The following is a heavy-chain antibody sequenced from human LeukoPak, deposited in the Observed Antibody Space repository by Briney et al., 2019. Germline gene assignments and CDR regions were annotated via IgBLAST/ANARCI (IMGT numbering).Heavy chain of an antibody. V-gene: IGHV4-59*08. CDR3: ARTYYYDSSGYYGPLVYFDY. CDR2: IYYSGST. Sequence: SETLSLTCTVSGGSISSYCWSWVRQPPGKGLEWIGYIYYSGSTDYNPSLKSRVTISVDTSKNQFSLKLSSVTAADTAVYYCARTYYYDSSGYYGPLVYFDYWGQGTLVTVSS. D-gene: IGHD3-22*01. J-gene: IGHJ4*02. CDR1: GGSISSYC.